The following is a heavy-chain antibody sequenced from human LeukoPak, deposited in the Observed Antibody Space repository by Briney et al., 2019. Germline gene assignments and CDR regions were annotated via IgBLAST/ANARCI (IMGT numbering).Heavy chain of an antibody. CDR2: ISSSGSSI. CDR3: ARDTPHYYDSSGYYPVYY. D-gene: IGHD3-22*01. V-gene: IGHV3-11*04. J-gene: IGHJ4*02. Sequence: GGSLRLSCAASGFTFSDYYMSWVRQTPGKGLEWVSYISSSGSSIYYADSVKGRFTISRDNAKNSLYLQMNSLTVQDTAVYYCARDTPHYYDSSGYYPVYYWGQGTLVTVSS. CDR1: GFTFSDYY.